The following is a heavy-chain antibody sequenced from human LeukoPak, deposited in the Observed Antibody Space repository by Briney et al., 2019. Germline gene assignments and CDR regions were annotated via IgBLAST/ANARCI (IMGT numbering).Heavy chain of an antibody. V-gene: IGHV3-23*01. CDR2: MCGTAGCT. Sequence: GGSLRLSCQASGFTFYMSAMSWVRQAPGKGLEWVASMCGTAGCTFYPDSVKGRFTISRDNSKNVLYLRMNSLTAEDTAIYYCSKDRPNFHENSGHYYRRDGDSWGQGTLVTVSS. J-gene: IGHJ5*01. D-gene: IGHD3-22*01. CDR1: GFTFYMSA. CDR3: SKDRPNFHENSGHYYRRDGDS.